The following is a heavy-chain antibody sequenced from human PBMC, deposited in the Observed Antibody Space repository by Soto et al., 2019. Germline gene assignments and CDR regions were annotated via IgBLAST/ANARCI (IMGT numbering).Heavy chain of an antibody. CDR2: TKTGNGNT. CDR1: GYTFIRYA. Sequence: ASVKVSCKASGYTFIRYAILWVRQTPGQRLKWMGWTKTGNGNTKYSRKAQGRLPITRETSASTGYMDLSGLRSEDTAICYCVRDVGAGVAAAFDNWGQGAVVTVSS. V-gene: IGHV1-3*04. CDR3: VRDVGAGVAAAFDN. D-gene: IGHD6-19*01. J-gene: IGHJ4*01.